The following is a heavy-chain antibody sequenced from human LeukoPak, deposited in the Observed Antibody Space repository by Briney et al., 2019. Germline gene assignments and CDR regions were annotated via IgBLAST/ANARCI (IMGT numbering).Heavy chain of an antibody. V-gene: IGHV3-23*01. Sequence: GGSLRLSCAASGFTFSSYGMSWVRQAPGKGLEWVSAISGSGGSTYYADSVKGRFTISRDNSKNTLYLQMNSLRAEDTAVYYCAKADRYSNYNYYYMDVWGKGTTVTISS. CDR2: ISGSGGST. D-gene: IGHD1-14*01. CDR3: AKADRYSNYNYYYMDV. J-gene: IGHJ6*03. CDR1: GFTFSSYG.